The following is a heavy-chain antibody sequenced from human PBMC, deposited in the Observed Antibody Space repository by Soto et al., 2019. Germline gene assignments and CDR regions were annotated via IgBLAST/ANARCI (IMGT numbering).Heavy chain of an antibody. V-gene: IGHV4-31*03. Sequence: QVQLQESGPGLVKPSQTLSLTCTVSGGSISSGGYYWSWIRQHPGKGLEWIGYIYYSGSTYYNPSLKSRVTMSVDTSKNQFSLKLSSVTAADTAVYYCARDRGTFGGVGDSVGNYYYYYGMDVWGQGTTVTVSS. J-gene: IGHJ6*02. CDR1: GGSISSGGYY. CDR3: ARDRGTFGGVGDSVGNYYYYYGMDV. CDR2: IYYSGST. D-gene: IGHD3-16*01.